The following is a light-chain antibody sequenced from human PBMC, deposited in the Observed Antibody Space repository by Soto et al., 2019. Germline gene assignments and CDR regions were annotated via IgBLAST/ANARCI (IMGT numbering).Light chain of an antibody. CDR1: QSVLYNSNNKNY. CDR2: WAS. Sequence: DIVMTQSPDSLAVSLGETATINCKSSQSVLYNSNNKNYLAWYQQKPGQPPKLLIYWASTRESGVPDRFSGSGSGTDFTLTISCLQAEDVAVYYCQQYHMTPLTFGGGTKVEIK. J-gene: IGKJ4*01. V-gene: IGKV4-1*01. CDR3: QQYHMTPLT.